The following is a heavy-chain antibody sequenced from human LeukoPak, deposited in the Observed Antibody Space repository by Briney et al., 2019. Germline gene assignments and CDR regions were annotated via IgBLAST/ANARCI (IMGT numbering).Heavy chain of an antibody. J-gene: IGHJ5*02. D-gene: IGHD3-10*01. CDR2: ISYDGSNK. CDR3: AKAEDGSGALGFDP. V-gene: IGHV3-30*18. CDR1: GFTFSSYG. Sequence: PGRSLRLSCAASGFTFSSYGMHWVRQAPGKGLEWVAVISYDGSNKYYTDSVKGRFTISRDNSKNTLYLQMNSLRAEDTAVYHCAKAEDGSGALGFDPWGQGTLVTVSS.